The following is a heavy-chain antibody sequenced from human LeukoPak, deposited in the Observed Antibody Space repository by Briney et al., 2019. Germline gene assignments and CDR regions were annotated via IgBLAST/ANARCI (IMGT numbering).Heavy chain of an antibody. CDR2: ISGDTYNI. J-gene: IGHJ4*02. Sequence: GGSLRLSCAASGFTFSSHSMSWVRQAPGRGLEWVSFISGDTYNIYYADSVRGRFTVSRGNARDSLYLQLNSLRAEDTAVYYCTRHRRASQYYFDYWGQGTLVTAFS. CDR3: TRHRRASQYYFDY. CDR1: GFTFSSHS. V-gene: IGHV3-48*01.